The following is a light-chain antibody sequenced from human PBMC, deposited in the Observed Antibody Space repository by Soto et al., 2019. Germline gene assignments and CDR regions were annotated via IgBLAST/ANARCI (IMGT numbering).Light chain of an antibody. V-gene: IGKV3-15*01. Sequence: EIVMTQSPATLSLSPGEGATLSCRASQGIGDTLAWYQQKPGQTPRLLIYDTSIRATGVPARFSGSRSGAEFTLTISSLRSEDFAVYYCQHYVTWPLTFGGGTKVESK. CDR1: QGIGDT. J-gene: IGKJ4*01. CDR2: DTS. CDR3: QHYVTWPLT.